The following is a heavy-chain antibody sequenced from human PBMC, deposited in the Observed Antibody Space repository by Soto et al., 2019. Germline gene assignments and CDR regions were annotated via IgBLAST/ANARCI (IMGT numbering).Heavy chain of an antibody. CDR2: MKEDGSEK. J-gene: IGHJ5*02. CDR1: GFAFNTYW. V-gene: IGHV3-7*01. CDR3: ERDVRCIGPSSSYSHFDP. D-gene: IGHD6-13*01. Sequence: EVQLVESGGGLVQPGGSLRLSCAASGFAFNTYWMSWFRQAPGKGLEWVAKMKEDGSEKYYVDSVKGRFTISRDNAKRTVYMQMNSLRAEDTDVYYCERDVRCIGPSSSYSHFDPWGQGTLVTVSS.